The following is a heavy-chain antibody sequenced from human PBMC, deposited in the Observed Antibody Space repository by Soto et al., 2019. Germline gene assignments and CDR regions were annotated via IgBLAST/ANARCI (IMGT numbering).Heavy chain of an antibody. CDR1: GYTFSSYG. D-gene: IGHD3-3*01. V-gene: IGHV1-18*01. CDR3: ARETAAIFRVAHMDD. J-gene: IGHJ6*02. Sequence: ASVKVSCKACGYTFSSYGISWVRQAPWQGLEGMGWVSAYNGNTNYAQKLQGRVTMTTDTTTSTAYMELRSLRCDDTAVYYCARETAAIFRVAHMDDWGQGTPVTVSS. CDR2: VSAYNGNT.